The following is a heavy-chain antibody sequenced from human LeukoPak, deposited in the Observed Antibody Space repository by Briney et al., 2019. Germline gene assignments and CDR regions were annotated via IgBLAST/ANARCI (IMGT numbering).Heavy chain of an antibody. CDR1: GFTFSSYE. V-gene: IGHV3-48*03. J-gene: IGHJ4*02. CDR2: ISSSGSTI. Sequence: GSLRLSCAASGFTFSSYEMNWVRQAPGKGLEWVSYISSSGSTIYYADSVKGRFTISRDNAKNSLYLQMNSLRAEDTAVYYCARADYGSTYYFDYWGQGTLVTVSS. CDR3: ARADYGSTYYFDY. D-gene: IGHD3-10*01.